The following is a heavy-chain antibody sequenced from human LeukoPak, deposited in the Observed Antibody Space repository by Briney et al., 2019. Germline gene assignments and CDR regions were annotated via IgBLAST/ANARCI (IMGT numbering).Heavy chain of an antibody. CDR2: IYYSGST. CDR3: ARLATGYYYYMDV. V-gene: IGHV4-38-2*02. J-gene: IGHJ6*03. D-gene: IGHD6-6*01. Sequence: SETLSLTCTVSGYSISSGYYWGWIRQPPGKGLEWIGSIYYSGSTYYNPSLKSRVTISVDTSKNQFSLKVSSVTAADTAVYYCARLATGYYYYMDVWGKGTTVTISS. CDR1: GYSISSGYY.